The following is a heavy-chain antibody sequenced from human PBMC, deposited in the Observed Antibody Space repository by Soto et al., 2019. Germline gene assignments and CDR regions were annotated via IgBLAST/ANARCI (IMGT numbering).Heavy chain of an antibody. J-gene: IGHJ5*02. CDR3: AKGPPLVFHELGT. V-gene: IGHV3-23*01. Sequence: PGGSLSLSCAASGFTFSTSAMSCGRQAPGKGLEWVSAISGGGSSTYYGASVKGRFTISRDNYKNTLSLQMNGLRVEETALYYCAKGPPLVFHELGTCGEGSLVTVSS. D-gene: IGHD1-26*01. CDR2: ISGGGSST. CDR1: GFTFSTSA.